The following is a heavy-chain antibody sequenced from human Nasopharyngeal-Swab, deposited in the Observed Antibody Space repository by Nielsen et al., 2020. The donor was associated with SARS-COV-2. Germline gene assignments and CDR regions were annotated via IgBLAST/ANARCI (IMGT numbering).Heavy chain of an antibody. CDR2: ISGSGGST. J-gene: IGHJ4*02. CDR3: AKDRITMIVEPDY. V-gene: IGHV3-23*01. D-gene: IGHD3-22*01. Sequence: WIRQPPGKGLEWVSAISGSGGSTYYADSVKGRFTISRDNSKNTLYLQMNSLRAEDTAVYYCAKDRITMIVEPDYWGQGTLATVSS.